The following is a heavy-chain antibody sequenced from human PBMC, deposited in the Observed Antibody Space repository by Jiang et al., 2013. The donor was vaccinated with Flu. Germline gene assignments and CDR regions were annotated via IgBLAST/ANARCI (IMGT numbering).Heavy chain of an antibody. J-gene: IGHJ1*01. CDR1: GFSLSTSGVG. V-gene: IGHV2-5*01. Sequence: KPTQTLTLTCTFSGFSLSTSGVGVGWIRQPPGKALEWLALIYWNDDKRYSPSLKSRLTITKDTSKNQVVLTMTNMDPVDTATYYCAHIRQQLVFQHWGQGTLVTVSS. D-gene: IGHD6-13*01. CDR3: AHIRQQLVFQH. CDR2: IYWNDDK.